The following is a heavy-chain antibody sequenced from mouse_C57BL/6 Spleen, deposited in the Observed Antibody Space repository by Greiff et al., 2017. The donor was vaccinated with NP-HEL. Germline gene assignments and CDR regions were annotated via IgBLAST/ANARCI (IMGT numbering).Heavy chain of an antibody. Sequence: QVQLQQPGAELVKPGASAKLSCKASGYTFTSYWMQWVKQRPGQGLEWIGEIDPSDSYTNYNQKFKGKATLTVDTSSSTAYMQLSSLTSEDSAVYYCARSSYGSSYFDYWGQGTTLTVSS. CDR3: ARSSYGSSYFDY. CDR1: GYTFTSYW. CDR2: IDPSDSYT. V-gene: IGHV1-50*01. J-gene: IGHJ2*01. D-gene: IGHD1-1*01.